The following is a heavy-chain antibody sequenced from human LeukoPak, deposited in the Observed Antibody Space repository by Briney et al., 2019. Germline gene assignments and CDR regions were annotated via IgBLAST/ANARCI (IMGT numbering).Heavy chain of an antibody. J-gene: IGHJ4*02. CDR1: GFTFSSYA. V-gene: IGHV3-23*01. CDR2: ISGSGGST. CDR3: AKGRNYYGSGSYKYYFDY. Sequence: PGGSLRLSCAASGFTFSSYAMSWVRQAPEKGLEWVSAISGSGGSTYYADSVKGRFTISRDNSKNTLYLQMNSLRAEDTAVYYCAKGRNYYGSGSYKYYFDYWGQGTLVTVSS. D-gene: IGHD3-10*01.